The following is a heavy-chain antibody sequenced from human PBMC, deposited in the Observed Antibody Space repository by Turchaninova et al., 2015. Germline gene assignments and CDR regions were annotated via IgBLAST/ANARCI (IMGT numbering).Heavy chain of an antibody. J-gene: IGHJ6*02. Sequence: GLEWVAVIWYDGGNKYYEDSVKGGFNILRANSKNTLYRQMNSLRAEYTAVYYCARDRFLLWFGELPTMDVWGQGTTVTVSS. CDR3: ARDRFLLWFGELPTMDV. D-gene: IGHD3-10*01. CDR2: IWYDGGNK. V-gene: IGHV3-33*01.